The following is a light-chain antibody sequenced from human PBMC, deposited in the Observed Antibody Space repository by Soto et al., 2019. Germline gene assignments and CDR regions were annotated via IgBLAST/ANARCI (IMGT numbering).Light chain of an antibody. CDR1: NSDIGDWNY. CDR2: EVN. J-gene: IGLJ1*01. V-gene: IGLV2-14*01. CDR3: SSYTASRNYV. Sequence: QSSVARRASGSMSAGQSSTVSCTGANSDIGDWNYVSWYQQSPGKAPKLIIYEVNYRPSGVSYRFSGPKSGNTASLTISGLQAEDEADYYCSSYTASRNYVFGTGTKVTVL.